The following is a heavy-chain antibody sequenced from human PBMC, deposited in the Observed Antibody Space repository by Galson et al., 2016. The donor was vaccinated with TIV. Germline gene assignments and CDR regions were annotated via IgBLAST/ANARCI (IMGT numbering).Heavy chain of an antibody. CDR2: IYTSGHT. D-gene: IGHD3-3*01. J-gene: IGHJ6*02. V-gene: IGHV4-61*02. Sequence: TLSLTCTVSGGSISSGTYYWTWIRQPAGQGLEWIGRIYTSGHTSYSPSLKSRVTMSVDTSNNQFSLNLSSVTAADTAVYYCARAGVFLSEISDFWSGPSMDVWGQGTTVTVSS. CDR1: GGSISSGTYY. CDR3: ARAGVFLSEISDFWSGPSMDV.